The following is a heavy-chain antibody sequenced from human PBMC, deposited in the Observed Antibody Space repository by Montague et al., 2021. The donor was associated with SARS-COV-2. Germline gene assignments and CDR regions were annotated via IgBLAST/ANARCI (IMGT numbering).Heavy chain of an antibody. CDR1: GGSIRSYY. CDR2: IYYTGET. Sequence: SETLSLTCSFSGGSIRSYYWSWTRLPPGKALEWLGYIYYTGETTHNPSLKSRVTISVDTSRSQFSLRLTSVTAADTAVYFCARFWSGYVDKWSQGTLVTVSS. D-gene: IGHD3-3*01. CDR3: ARFWSGYVDK. J-gene: IGHJ4*02. V-gene: IGHV4-59*01.